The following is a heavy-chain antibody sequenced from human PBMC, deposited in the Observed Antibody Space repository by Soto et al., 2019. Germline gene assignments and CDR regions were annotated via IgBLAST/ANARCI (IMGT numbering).Heavy chain of an antibody. CDR2: IYPGDSNT. Sequence: GESLKIPCKGSGYSFSNFWIAWVRQMPGKGLEWMGTIYPGDSNTIYSPSFQGQITISADKSISTAYLQWSSLKASDTAMYYCARQIKTGGGWFDPWGQGTLVTVSS. D-gene: IGHD2-15*01. V-gene: IGHV5-51*01. CDR3: ARQIKTGGGWFDP. J-gene: IGHJ5*02. CDR1: GYSFSNFW.